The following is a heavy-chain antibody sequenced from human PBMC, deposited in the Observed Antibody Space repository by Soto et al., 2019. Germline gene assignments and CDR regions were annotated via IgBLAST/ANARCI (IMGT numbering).Heavy chain of an antibody. CDR3: ARDRMRDGYDHFDY. D-gene: IGHD5-12*01. CDR2: IIPILGIA. Sequence: QVQLVQSGAEVKKPGSSVKVSCKASGGTFSSYTISWVRQAPGQGLEWMGRIIPILGIANYAQKFQGRVTITADKSTSTAYMELSRLRSDDTAVYYCARDRMRDGYDHFDYWGQGTLVTVSS. CDR1: GGTFSSYT. V-gene: IGHV1-69*08. J-gene: IGHJ4*02.